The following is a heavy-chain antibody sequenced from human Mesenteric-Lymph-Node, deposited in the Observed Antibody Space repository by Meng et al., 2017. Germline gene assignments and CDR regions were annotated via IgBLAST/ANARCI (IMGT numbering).Heavy chain of an antibody. V-gene: IGHV1-3*01. D-gene: IGHD2-2*01. CDR1: GYTFTGYY. J-gene: IGHJ6*02. Sequence: ASVKVSCKASGYTFTGYYMHWVRQAPGQGLEWMGWINAGNGNTKYSQKFQGRVTITRDTSASTAYMELSSLRSEDTAVYYCARAPGYCSSTSCFKDYYYGMDVWGQGTTVTVS. CDR3: ARAPGYCSSTSCFKDYYYGMDV. CDR2: INAGNGNT.